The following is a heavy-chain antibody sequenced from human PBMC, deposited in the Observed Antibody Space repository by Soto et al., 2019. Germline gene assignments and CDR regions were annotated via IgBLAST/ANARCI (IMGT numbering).Heavy chain of an antibody. CDR2: IYSGGST. D-gene: IGHD4-17*01. J-gene: IGHJ5*02. V-gene: IGHV3-66*01. CDR3: ARVLSDYGPFAP. Sequence: GGSLRLSCAASGFTVSSNYMSWVRQAPGKGLEWVSVIYSGGSTYYADSVKGRFTISRDNSKNTLYLQMNSLRAEDTAVYYCARVLSDYGPFAPWGQGTLVTVSS. CDR1: GFTVSSNY.